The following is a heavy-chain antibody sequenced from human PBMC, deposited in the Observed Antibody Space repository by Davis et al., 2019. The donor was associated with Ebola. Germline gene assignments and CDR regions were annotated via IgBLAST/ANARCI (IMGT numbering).Heavy chain of an antibody. CDR2: IYYSGST. Sequence: MPSETLSLTCAVYGGSISSCDYYWSWIRQPPGKGLEWIGYIYYSGSTYYNPSLKSRVTISVDTSKNQFSLKLSSVTAADTAVYYCARDLREILEDTIYYYYGMDVWGQGTTVTVSS. J-gene: IGHJ6*02. V-gene: IGHV4-30-4*02. D-gene: IGHD3-3*01. CDR3: ARDLREILEDTIYYYYGMDV. CDR1: GGSISSCDYY.